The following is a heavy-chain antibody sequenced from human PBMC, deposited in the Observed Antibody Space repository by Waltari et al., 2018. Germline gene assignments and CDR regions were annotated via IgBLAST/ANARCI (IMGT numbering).Heavy chain of an antibody. CDR3: ASLPPPFDI. CDR2: IIPIFGTA. V-gene: IGHV1-69*06. Sequence: KASGGTFSSYAISWVRQAPGQGLEWMGRIIPIFGTANYAQKFQGRVTITADKSTSTAYMELSSLRSEDTAVYYCASLPPPFDIWGQGTMVTVSS. J-gene: IGHJ3*02. CDR1: GGTFSSYA.